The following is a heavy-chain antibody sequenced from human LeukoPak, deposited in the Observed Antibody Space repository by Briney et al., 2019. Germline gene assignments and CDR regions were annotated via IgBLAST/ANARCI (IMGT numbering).Heavy chain of an antibody. CDR3: ARDIGWELVDAFDI. Sequence: GGSLRLSCAASGFTFSSYSMNWVRQAPGKGLEWVTSISSSSSYIYYAGSVKGRFTISRDNAKNSLYLQMNSLRAEDTAVYYCARDIGWELVDAFDIWGQGTMVTVSS. D-gene: IGHD1-26*01. J-gene: IGHJ3*02. CDR1: GFTFSSYS. CDR2: ISSSSSYI. V-gene: IGHV3-21*01.